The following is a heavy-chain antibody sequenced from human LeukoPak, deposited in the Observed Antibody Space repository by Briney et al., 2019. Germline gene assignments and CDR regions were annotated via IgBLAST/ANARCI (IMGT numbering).Heavy chain of an antibody. D-gene: IGHD3-10*01. Sequence: PGGSLRLSCAASGLNFKTYSMNWVGRFPGKGLKWLSYITSSGSTIYYADSLKGRFTISRDNAKKSLYLQMNSLRAEDTAVYYCARDQSGYPMGPDYWGQGTLVTVSS. CDR2: ITSSGSTI. J-gene: IGHJ4*02. CDR1: GLNFKTYS. V-gene: IGHV3-48*04. CDR3: ARDQSGYPMGPDY.